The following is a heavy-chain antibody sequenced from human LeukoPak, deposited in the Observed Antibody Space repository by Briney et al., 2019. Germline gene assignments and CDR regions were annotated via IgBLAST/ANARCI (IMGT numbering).Heavy chain of an antibody. Sequence: PGGSLRLSCAASGFTFSSYSMNWVRQAPGKGLEWVSYISSSSSTIYYADSVKGRFTISRDNAENSLFLQMNSLRAEDTAVYYCARDHAFSYYYYYMDVWGKGTTVTVSS. CDR2: ISSSSSTI. D-gene: IGHD3-3*01. CDR1: GFTFSSYS. CDR3: ARDHAFSYYYYYMDV. J-gene: IGHJ6*03. V-gene: IGHV3-48*01.